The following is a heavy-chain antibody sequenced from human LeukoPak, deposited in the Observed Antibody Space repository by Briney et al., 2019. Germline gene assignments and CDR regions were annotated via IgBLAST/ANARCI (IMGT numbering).Heavy chain of an antibody. CDR2: INHSGST. V-gene: IGHV4-34*01. Sequence: SETLSLTCAVYSGSFSGYYWSWIRQPPGKGLEWIGEINHSGSTNYNPSLKSRVTISVDTSKNQFSLKLSSVTAADTAVYYCARGYCSSTSCYRFDYWGQGALVTVSS. CDR1: SGSFSGYY. D-gene: IGHD2-2*01. J-gene: IGHJ4*02. CDR3: ARGYCSSTSCYRFDY.